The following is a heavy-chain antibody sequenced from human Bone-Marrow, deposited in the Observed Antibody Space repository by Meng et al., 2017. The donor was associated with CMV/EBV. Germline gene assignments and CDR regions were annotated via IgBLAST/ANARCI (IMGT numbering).Heavy chain of an antibody. D-gene: IGHD1-26*01. CDR3: ARSDSSSTPVGDYYYYYGMDV. J-gene: IGHJ6*02. CDR2: INPSGGST. CDR1: GYTFTSYG. Sequence: ASVKVSCKASGYTFTSYGISWVRQAPGQGLEWMGIINPSGGSTSYAQKFQGRVTMTRDTSTSTVYMELSSLRSEDTAVYYCARSDSSSTPVGDYYYYYGMDVWGQGTTVTVSS. V-gene: IGHV1-46*01.